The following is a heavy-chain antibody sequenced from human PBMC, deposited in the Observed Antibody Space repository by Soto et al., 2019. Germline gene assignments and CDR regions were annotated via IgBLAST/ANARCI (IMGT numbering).Heavy chain of an antibody. D-gene: IGHD5-12*01. CDR2: ISYDGSNK. CDR3: AREDYSGYGSYYCCTDV. V-gene: IGHV3-30-3*01. Sequence: GGSLRLSCAASGFTFSSYAMHWVRQAPGKGLEWVAVISYDGSNKYYADSVKGRFTISRDNSKNTLYLQMNSLRAEDRSGYYCAREDYSGYGSYYCCTDVWGQGTTVTVSS. CDR1: GFTFSSYA. J-gene: IGHJ6*02.